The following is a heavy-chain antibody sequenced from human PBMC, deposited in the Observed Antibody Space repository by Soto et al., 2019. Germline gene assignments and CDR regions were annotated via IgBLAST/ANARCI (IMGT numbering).Heavy chain of an antibody. J-gene: IGHJ4*02. D-gene: IGHD2-2*02. CDR2: ISYEGSNK. CDR3: AKPPSPYCSSTSCYIDY. Sequence: GGSLRLSCAASGFTSSSYAMHWVRQARGKGLEWVAVISYEGSNKYYADSVKGRFIISRDNSKSTLYLQMNSLRAEDTAVYYCAKPPSPYCSSTSCYIDYWGQGTLVTVSS. V-gene: IGHV3-30-3*02. CDR1: GFTSSSYA.